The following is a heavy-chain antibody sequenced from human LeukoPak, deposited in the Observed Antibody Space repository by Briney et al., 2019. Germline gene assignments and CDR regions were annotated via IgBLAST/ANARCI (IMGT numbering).Heavy chain of an antibody. Sequence: GESLKISCQGSGYSFTSYWITWVGQMPGKGLEWMGMIAPTDSYTNYSPSFQGHVTISVDKSISTAYLQWSSLKASDTAMYFCASGSGTYSPDYWGQGTLVTVSS. CDR1: GYSFTSYW. J-gene: IGHJ4*02. CDR3: ASGSGTYSPDY. V-gene: IGHV5-10-1*01. CDR2: IAPTDSYT. D-gene: IGHD3-10*01.